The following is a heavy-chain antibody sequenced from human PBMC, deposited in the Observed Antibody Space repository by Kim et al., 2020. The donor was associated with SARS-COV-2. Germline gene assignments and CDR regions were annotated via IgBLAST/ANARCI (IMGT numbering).Heavy chain of an antibody. CDR2: TYFRSKWYN. CDR3: ARQNGGLDV. Sequence: SQTLSLTCAISGDSVSTNSSTWNWIRQSPSRGLEWLGRTYFRSKWYNDYAVSLKSRIIINPDTSKNHFSLQVNSVTPEDTAVYYCARQNGGLDVWGQGTSVTVSS. V-gene: IGHV6-1*01. D-gene: IGHD2-8*01. CDR1: GDSVSTNSST. J-gene: IGHJ6*02.